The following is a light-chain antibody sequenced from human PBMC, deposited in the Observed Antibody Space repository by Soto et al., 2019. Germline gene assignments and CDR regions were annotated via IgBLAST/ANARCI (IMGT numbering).Light chain of an antibody. CDR1: NSDVGGYNY. CDR3: SSYTATTTSYV. J-gene: IGLJ1*01. V-gene: IGLV2-14*03. CDR2: DVS. Sequence: QSALAQPASVSESPGQSITISCTGTNSDVGGYNYVSWYQQHPGKVPKLMIYDVSNRPSGVSNRFSGSKSGNTASLTISGLQAEDEADYYCSSYTATTTSYVFGPGTKLTVL.